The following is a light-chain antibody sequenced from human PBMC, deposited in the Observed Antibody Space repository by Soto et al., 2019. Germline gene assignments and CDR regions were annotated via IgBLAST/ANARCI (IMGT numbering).Light chain of an antibody. CDR2: DVT. CDR3: SSYTSISTYV. J-gene: IGLJ1*01. Sequence: QSVLTQPASVSGSPGQSITISCTGTSSDVGGYNFVSWYQQHPDKAPKLMIYDVTNRPSGVSNRFSGSKSGNTASLTISGLQAEDEADYYCSSYTSISTYVFGTGTKVNRP. CDR1: SSDVGGYNF. V-gene: IGLV2-14*01.